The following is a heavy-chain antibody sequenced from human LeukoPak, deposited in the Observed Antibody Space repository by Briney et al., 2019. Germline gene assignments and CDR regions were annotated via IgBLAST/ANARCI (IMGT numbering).Heavy chain of an antibody. CDR3: ARGEGYGDYGWFDP. Sequence: DSVKVSCKASGYTFSDYYIHWVRQAPGQGLEWMGWITPNSGSTNYAQKFLGRVTLTRDTSISTASLELSSLRSDDTAVYYCARGEGYGDYGWFDPWGQGTLVTVSS. D-gene: IGHD4-17*01. J-gene: IGHJ5*02. V-gene: IGHV1-2*02. CDR2: ITPNSGST. CDR1: GYTFSDYY.